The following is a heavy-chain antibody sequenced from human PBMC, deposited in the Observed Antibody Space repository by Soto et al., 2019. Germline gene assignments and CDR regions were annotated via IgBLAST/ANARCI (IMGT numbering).Heavy chain of an antibody. CDR1: GYTFTSYG. V-gene: IGHV1-18*01. D-gene: IGHD3-9*01. CDR2: ISAYNGNT. CDR3: ARSPPDILTGYYFDY. Sequence: ASVKVSCKASGYTFTSYGISWVRQAPGQGLEWMGWISAYNGNTNYAQKLQGRVTMTTDTSTSTAYMELRSLRSDDTAVYYCARSPPDILTGYYFDYWGQGTLVTVSS. J-gene: IGHJ4*02.